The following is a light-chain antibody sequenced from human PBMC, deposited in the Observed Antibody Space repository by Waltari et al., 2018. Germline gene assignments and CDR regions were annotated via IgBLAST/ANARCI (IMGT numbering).Light chain of an antibody. CDR1: TSNIGNYY. CDR2: DNS. V-gene: IGLV1-51*01. Sequence: QSVLTQPPSVSAAPGQKVTVSCSGTTSNIGNYYVSWYQHLPGTAPKLLIFDNSPRPSGIPGRFSGSKSGTSATLGITGLQTGDEADYYCGTWDSSLDSYVFGSGSKVTVL. CDR3: GTWDSSLDSYV. J-gene: IGLJ1*01.